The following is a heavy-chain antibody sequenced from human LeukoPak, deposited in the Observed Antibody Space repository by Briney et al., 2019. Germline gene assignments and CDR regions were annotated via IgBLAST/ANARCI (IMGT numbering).Heavy chain of an antibody. CDR1: GFTFSSYA. Sequence: GGSLRLSCAASGFTFSSYAMTWVRQAPGKGLEWVSAISGSGGSTYYADSVKGRFTIPRDNSKNTLYLQMNSLRAEDTAIYYCAKARYCSGGSCYFDYWGQGTLVTVSS. CDR3: AKARYCSGGSCYFDY. J-gene: IGHJ4*02. V-gene: IGHV3-23*01. D-gene: IGHD2-15*01. CDR2: ISGSGGST.